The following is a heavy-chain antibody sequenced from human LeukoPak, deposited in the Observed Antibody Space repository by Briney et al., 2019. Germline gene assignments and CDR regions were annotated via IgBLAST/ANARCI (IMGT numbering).Heavy chain of an antibody. V-gene: IGHV3-23*01. CDR2: ISGSGGST. D-gene: IGHD3-3*01. CDR1: GFTFSSYA. Sequence: PGGSLRLSCAASGFTFSSYAMSWVRQAPGKGLEWVSAISGSGGSTYYADSVKGRFTISRDNSKNTLYLQMNSLRAEDTAVYYCAKAGLRFLEWQIDYWGQETLVTVSS. J-gene: IGHJ4*02. CDR3: AKAGLRFLEWQIDY.